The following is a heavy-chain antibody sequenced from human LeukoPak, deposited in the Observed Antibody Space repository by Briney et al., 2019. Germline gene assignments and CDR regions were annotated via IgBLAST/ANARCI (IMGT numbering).Heavy chain of an antibody. J-gene: IGHJ4*02. CDR3: AKDTDYMGDYGGSFDY. D-gene: IGHD4-17*01. CDR1: GFTFDDYA. Sequence: PGGSLRLSCAASGFTFDDYAMPWVRQAPGKGLEWVSGISWNSGSIGYADSVKGRFTISRDNAKNSLYLQMNSLRAEDTALYYCAKDTDYMGDYGGSFDYWGQGTLVTVSS. CDR2: ISWNSGSI. V-gene: IGHV3-9*01.